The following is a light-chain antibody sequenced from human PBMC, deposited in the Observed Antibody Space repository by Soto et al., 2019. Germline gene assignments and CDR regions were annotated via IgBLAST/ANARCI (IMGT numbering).Light chain of an antibody. CDR3: YSYAGRNIWV. J-gene: IGLJ3*02. CDR1: SSDVGGYRY. CDR2: EVT. Sequence: QSALTQPASVSGSPGQSITISCTGTSSDVGGYRYVSWYQQHPGKAPKLMIYEVTNRSSGVSNRFSGSKSGNTASLTVSGLQADDEAIYYCYSYAGRNIWVFGGGTKVTVL. V-gene: IGLV2-14*01.